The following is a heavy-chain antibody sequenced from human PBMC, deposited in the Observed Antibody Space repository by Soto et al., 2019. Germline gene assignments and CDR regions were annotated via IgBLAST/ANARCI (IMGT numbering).Heavy chain of an antibody. CDR1: GYTFTSYA. J-gene: IGHJ4*02. CDR2: INAGNGNT. Sequence: QVQLVQSGAEVKKPGASVKVSCKASGYTFTSYAMHWVRQAPGQRLEWMGWINAGNGNTKYSQKFQGRVTITRDTSASTAYMELSSLRSEDTAVYYCARSEAGSMDGLDYWGQGTLVTVSP. D-gene: IGHD1-26*01. CDR3: ARSEAGSMDGLDY. V-gene: IGHV1-3*01.